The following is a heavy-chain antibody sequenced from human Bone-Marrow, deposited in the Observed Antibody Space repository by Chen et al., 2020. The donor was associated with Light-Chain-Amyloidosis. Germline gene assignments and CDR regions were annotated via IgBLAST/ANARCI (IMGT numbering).Heavy chain of an antibody. J-gene: IGHJ4*02. D-gene: IGHD1-26*01. CDR2: IDKEGSER. CDR1: GFTFSNYY. Sequence: EVQLVESGGGLVQPGASLRLSCEASGFTFSNYYMAWVRQAPGKGLGWVANIDKEGSERYFVDSLKGRFTISRDNAKNSLYLQRNSLRVEDTAVYYCARRGGGGSYFDYWGQGALVTVSS. V-gene: IGHV3-7*05. CDR3: ARRGGGGSYFDY.